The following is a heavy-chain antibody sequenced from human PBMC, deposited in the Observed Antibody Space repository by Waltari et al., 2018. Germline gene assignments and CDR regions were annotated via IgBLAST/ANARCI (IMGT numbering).Heavy chain of an antibody. D-gene: IGHD3-16*01. CDR3: ANTKRGGYYFDY. V-gene: IGHV4-39*01. CDR2: IYYSGST. Sequence: QLQLQESGPGLVKPSETLSLTCTVPGGSISSSSYSWGWIRQPPGKWLEWIGSIYYSGSTYYNPSLKSRVTISVDTSKNQFSLKLSSVTAADTAVYYCANTKRGGYYFDYWGQGTLVTVSS. J-gene: IGHJ4*02. CDR1: GGSISSSSYS.